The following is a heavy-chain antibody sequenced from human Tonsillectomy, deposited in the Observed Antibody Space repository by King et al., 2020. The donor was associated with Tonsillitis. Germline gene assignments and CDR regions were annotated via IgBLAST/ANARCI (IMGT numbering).Heavy chain of an antibody. J-gene: IGHJ6*03. D-gene: IGHD3-3*01. V-gene: IGHV4-4*07. Sequence: QVQLQESGPGLVKPSETLSLTCTVSGGSISSYYWSWIRQPAGKGLEWIGRIYTSGSTNYNPSLKSRVTMSVDTSKNQFSLKLRSVTAADPAVYYCARSRNADFWSGLHYMDVWGKGTTVTVSS. CDR1: GGSISSYY. CDR3: ARSRNADFWSGLHYMDV. CDR2: IYTSGST.